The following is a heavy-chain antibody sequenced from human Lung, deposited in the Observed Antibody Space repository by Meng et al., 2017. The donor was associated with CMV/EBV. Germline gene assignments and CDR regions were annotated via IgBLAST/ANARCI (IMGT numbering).Heavy chain of an antibody. CDR2: IYYSGST. CDR3: ARTNYGDYNWFDP. D-gene: IGHD4-17*01. Sequence: QVQLQGSGPGLVKPSQTLSLTCTGSGGSISSGGFYWSWIRQHPGKGLEWIGYIYYSGSTYYNPSLRSRVAISIDTSKNQFSLKLTSVTAADTAVYFCARTNYGDYNWFDPWGQGTLVTVSS. CDR1: GGSISSGGFY. J-gene: IGHJ5*02. V-gene: IGHV4-31*03.